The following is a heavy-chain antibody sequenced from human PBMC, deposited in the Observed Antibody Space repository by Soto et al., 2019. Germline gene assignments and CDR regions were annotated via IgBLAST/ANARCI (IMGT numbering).Heavy chain of an antibody. CDR2: IYYSGST. J-gene: IGHJ5*02. D-gene: IGHD3-3*01. Sequence: SETLSLTCTVSGGSISSYYWSWIRQPPGKGLEWIGYIYYSGSTNYNPSLKSRVTISVDTSKNQFSLKLSSVTAADTAVYYCARHGGPPIHYDFWSGSGIVAWFDPWGQGTLVTVSS. V-gene: IGHV4-59*08. CDR1: GGSISSYY. CDR3: ARHGGPPIHYDFWSGSGIVAWFDP.